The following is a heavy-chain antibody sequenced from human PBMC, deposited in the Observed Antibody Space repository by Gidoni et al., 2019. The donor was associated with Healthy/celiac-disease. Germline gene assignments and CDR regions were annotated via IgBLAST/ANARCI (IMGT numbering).Heavy chain of an antibody. Sequence: EVQLVESGGGLVKPGGSLRLSCAASGFTFSSYSMNWVRQAPGKGLEWVSSISSSSSYIYYADSVKGRFTISRDNAKNSLYLQMNSLRAEDTAVYYCASGGYSSGWHFDYWGQGTLVTVSS. CDR1: GFTFSSYS. D-gene: IGHD6-19*01. CDR2: ISSSSSYI. V-gene: IGHV3-21*01. CDR3: ASGGYSSGWHFDY. J-gene: IGHJ4*02.